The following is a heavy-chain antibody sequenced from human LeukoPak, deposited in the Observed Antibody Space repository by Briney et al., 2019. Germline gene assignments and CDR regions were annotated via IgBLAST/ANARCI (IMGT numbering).Heavy chain of an antibody. CDR1: GFTFSSYA. CDR3: AKGPTMYSSGPEY. J-gene: IGHJ4*01. Sequence: GGSLRLSCSASGFTFSSYAMHWVRQAPGKGLEYVSAISSNGGSTYYADSVKGRFTISRDNSKNTLYLQMNSQTAEDTAVYYCAKGPTMYSSGPEYWGHRTLPTVSS. CDR2: ISSNGGST. D-gene: IGHD6-19*01. V-gene: IGHV3-64*04.